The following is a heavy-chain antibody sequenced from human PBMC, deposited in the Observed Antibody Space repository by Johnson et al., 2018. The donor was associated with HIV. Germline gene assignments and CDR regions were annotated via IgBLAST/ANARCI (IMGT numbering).Heavy chain of an antibody. D-gene: IGHD1-26*01. CDR1: GFTFSSYW. CDR3: ARDFGLEWELDGAFDI. J-gene: IGHJ3*02. V-gene: IGHV3-7*05. CDR2: IKQDGSEK. Sequence: VQLVESGGGLVQPGVSLRLSCAASGFTFSSYWMSWVRQAPGKGLEWVANIKQDGSEKYYADSVKGRFTISRDNAKNSLYLQMNSLRAEDKALYYCARDFGLEWELDGAFDIWGQGTMVTVSS.